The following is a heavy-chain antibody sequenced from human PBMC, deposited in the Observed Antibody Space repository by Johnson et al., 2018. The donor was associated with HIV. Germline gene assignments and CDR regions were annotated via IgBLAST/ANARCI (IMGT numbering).Heavy chain of an antibody. CDR2: INWNGGST. CDR1: GFTFSSYA. J-gene: IGHJ3*01. CDR3: VTRGFYCSDGVCHGVFDF. D-gene: IGHD2-8*01. V-gene: IGHV3-20*04. Sequence: VLLVESGGGVVQPGRSLRLSCAASGFTFSSYAMHWVRQAPGKGLEWVSGINWNGGSTGYADSVKGRFSISRDNAKKSLYLRMNSLRAEDTALYYCVTRGFYCSDGVCHGVFDFWGQGTVVSVSS.